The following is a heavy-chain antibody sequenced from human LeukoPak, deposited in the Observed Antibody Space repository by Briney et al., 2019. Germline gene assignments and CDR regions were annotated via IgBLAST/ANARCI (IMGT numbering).Heavy chain of an antibody. D-gene: IGHD3-22*01. CDR2: INPNSGGT. CDR1: GYTFTGYY. CDR3: AREVNYYDSSGYYCDY. J-gene: IGHJ4*02. Sequence: ASVKVSCKASGYTFTGYYMHWVRQAPGQGLEWMGCINPNSGGTNYAQKFQGRVTMTRDTSISTAYMELSRLRSDDTAVYYCAREVNYYDSSGYYCDYWGQGTLVTVSS. V-gene: IGHV1-2*02.